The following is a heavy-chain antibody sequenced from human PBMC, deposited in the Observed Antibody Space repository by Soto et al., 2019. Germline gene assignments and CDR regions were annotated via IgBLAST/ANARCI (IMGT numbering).Heavy chain of an antibody. CDR3: ARLGYCSSATCKYYFYYYGMHV. CDR1: GFSFGSYS. J-gene: IGHJ6*02. CDR2: ISGRGTTT. V-gene: IGHV3-48*02. Sequence: PGGSLRLSCEASGFSFGSYSMNWVRQAPGKGLGWVSFISGRGTTTYYADSVRGRFTVSRDNAKNSLSLEVNSLRDEDTAVYYCARLGYCSSATCKYYFYYYGMHVWGQGTTVTVSS. D-gene: IGHD2-2*01.